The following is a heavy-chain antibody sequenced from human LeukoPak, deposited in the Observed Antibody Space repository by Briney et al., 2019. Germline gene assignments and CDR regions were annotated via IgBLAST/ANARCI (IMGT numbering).Heavy chain of an antibody. V-gene: IGHV3-21*01. CDR2: ISSSSSYI. D-gene: IGHD2-8*01. CDR1: GFTFSSYS. Sequence: GGSLRLSCAASGFTFSSYSMNWVRQAPGKGLEWVSSISSSSSYIYYADSVKGRFTISRDNAKNSLYLQMNSLRAEDTAVYYCARARVYRTQRLHYFDYWGQGTLVTVSS. J-gene: IGHJ4*02. CDR3: ARARVYRTQRLHYFDY.